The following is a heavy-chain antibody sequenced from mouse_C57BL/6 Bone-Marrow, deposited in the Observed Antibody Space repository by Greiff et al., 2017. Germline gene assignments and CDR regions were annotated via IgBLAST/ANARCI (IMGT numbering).Heavy chain of an antibody. CDR1: GYSITSCYY. Sequence: EVKLMESGPGLVKPSQSLSLTCSVTGYSITSCYYWNLIRQFPGNHLEWMGYISYDGSNNYNPSLKNRIPINRYTSKNQFFLKLNSLTTEDTATYCCSREGLYYYWCAYWGQGTLVTVSA. J-gene: IGHJ3*01. CDR3: SREGLYYYWCAY. D-gene: IGHD1-1*01. V-gene: IGHV3-6*01. CDR2: ISYDGSN.